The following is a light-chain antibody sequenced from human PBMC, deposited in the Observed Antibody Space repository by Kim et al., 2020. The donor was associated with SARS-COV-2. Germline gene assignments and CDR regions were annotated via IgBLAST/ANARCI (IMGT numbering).Light chain of an antibody. CDR3: QHHNTYPIT. Sequence: DIQMTQSPYTLSASVGDRVSITCRASQNINRWLAWYQQKPGKAPKVLIYDASTVETGVPSRFSGSGSGTEFTLTISSLQPDDFATYYCQHHNTYPITFGQGTRLEIK. V-gene: IGKV1-5*01. CDR1: QNINRW. CDR2: DAS. J-gene: IGKJ5*01.